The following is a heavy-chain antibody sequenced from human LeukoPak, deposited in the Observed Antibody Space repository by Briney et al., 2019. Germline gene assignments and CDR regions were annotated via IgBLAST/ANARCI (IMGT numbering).Heavy chain of an antibody. CDR1: RFTFSNYA. J-gene: IGHJ4*02. Sequence: GGSLRLSCAASRFTFSNYAMNWVCQAPGKGLEWVAVIWYDGSNKFYADSVKGRFTISRDNSKNTLYLQMNSLRAEDTAVYYCARDRAAADLDYWGQGTLVTVSS. V-gene: IGHV3-33*08. CDR3: ARDRAAADLDY. CDR2: IWYDGSNK. D-gene: IGHD6-13*01.